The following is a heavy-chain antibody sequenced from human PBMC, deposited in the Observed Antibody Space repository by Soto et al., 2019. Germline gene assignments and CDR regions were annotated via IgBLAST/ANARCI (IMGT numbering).Heavy chain of an antibody. V-gene: IGHV3-30*18. CDR3: AKIPYYDFLAGECGMDV. D-gene: IGHD3-3*01. J-gene: IGHJ6*02. CDR2: ISYDGSNK. CDR1: GLTFSSYG. Sequence: GGSLRLSCAPSGLTFSSYGMHWVRQAPGKGLEWLAFISYDGSNKYYADSVKGRFTVSRDNSKNTLYLQMNSLRAEDTAVYYCAKIPYYDFLAGECGMDVWGQGTTVTVSS.